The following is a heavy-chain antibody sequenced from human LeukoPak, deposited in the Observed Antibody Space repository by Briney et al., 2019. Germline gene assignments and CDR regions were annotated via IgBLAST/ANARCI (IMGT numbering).Heavy chain of an antibody. V-gene: IGHV4-4*07. CDR1: GGSISSYD. CDR3: ERDQGRLYDSSGYYYVRDY. Sequence: SETLSLTCTVSGGSISSYDWSWIRQPAGKGLEWIGRIYTSGSTNYNPSLKSRVTISVDTSRNQVSLKLSSVTAADRAVYYCERDQGRLYDSSGYYYVRDYWGQGTLVTVSS. CDR2: IYTSGST. D-gene: IGHD3-22*01. J-gene: IGHJ4*02.